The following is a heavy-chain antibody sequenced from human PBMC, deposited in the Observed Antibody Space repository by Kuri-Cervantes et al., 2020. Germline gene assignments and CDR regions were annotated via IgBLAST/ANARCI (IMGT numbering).Heavy chain of an antibody. V-gene: IGHV3-23*01. D-gene: IGHD1-14*01. J-gene: IGHJ3*02. CDR1: GFTFSSYA. CDR2: ISSSGSTI. Sequence: GGSLRLSCAASGFTFSSYAMSWVRQAPGKGLEWVSAISSSGSTIYYADSVKGRFTISRDNSKNTLYLQMNSLRAEDTAVYYCARELGNAFDIWGQGTMVTVSS. CDR3: ARELGNAFDI.